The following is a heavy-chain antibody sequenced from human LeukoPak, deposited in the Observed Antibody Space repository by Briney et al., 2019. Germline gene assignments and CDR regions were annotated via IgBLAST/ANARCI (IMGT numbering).Heavy chain of an antibody. J-gene: IGHJ4*02. D-gene: IGHD3-22*01. CDR3: AAQSYYYDSSGYYTT. CDR1: GFTFSKFW. Sequence: GGSLRLSCAASGFTFSKFWMNWARHTQGTGLERVASIKQVGTEKYYADSVKGRLTISRDNGKNSVYLQMSSLRAEDTAIYYCAAQSYYYDSSGYYTTWGQGTLVTVSS. V-gene: IGHV3-7*01. CDR2: IKQVGTEK.